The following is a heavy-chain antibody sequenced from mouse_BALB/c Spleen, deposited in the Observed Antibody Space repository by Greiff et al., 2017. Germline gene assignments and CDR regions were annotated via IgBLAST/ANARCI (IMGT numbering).Heavy chain of an antibody. CDR1: GYTFTSYY. V-gene: IGHV1S81*02. J-gene: IGHJ2*01. CDR2: INPSNGGT. Sequence: QVHVKQSGADLVKPGASVKLSCKASGYTFTSYYMYWVKQRPGQGREWIGEINPSNGGTNFNEKFKSKATLTVDKSSSTAYMQLSSLTSEDSAVYYCTRGYGNPDYWGQGTTLTVSS. D-gene: IGHD2-10*02. CDR3: TRGYGNPDY.